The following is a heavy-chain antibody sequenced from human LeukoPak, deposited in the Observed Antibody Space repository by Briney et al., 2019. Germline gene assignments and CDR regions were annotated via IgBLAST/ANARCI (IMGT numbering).Heavy chain of an antibody. D-gene: IGHD3-10*01. CDR2: ISYDGSNK. V-gene: IGHV3-30-3*01. J-gene: IGHJ6*02. Sequence: PGGSLRLSCAASGFTFSSYAMHWVRQAPGKGLEWVAVISYDGSNKYDADSVKGRFTISRDNSKNTLYLQMNSLRAEDTAVYYCARDNYGSGSYYYYYGMDVWGQGTTVTVSS. CDR1: GFTFSSYA. CDR3: ARDNYGSGSYYYYYGMDV.